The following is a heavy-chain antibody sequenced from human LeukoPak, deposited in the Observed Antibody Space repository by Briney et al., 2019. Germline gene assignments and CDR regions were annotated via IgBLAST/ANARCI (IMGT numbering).Heavy chain of an antibody. CDR2: ISYDESNK. CDR1: GVTFSRYA. CDR3: ARGSPPDY. J-gene: IGHJ4*02. Sequence: PGGSLRLSCAASGVTFSRYAMCWVRQAPGKGLEWVAVISYDESNKYYADSVKGRFTISRDNSKNTLYLQMNSLRAEDTAVYYCARGSPPDYWGKGALVTVSS. V-gene: IGHV3-30*04.